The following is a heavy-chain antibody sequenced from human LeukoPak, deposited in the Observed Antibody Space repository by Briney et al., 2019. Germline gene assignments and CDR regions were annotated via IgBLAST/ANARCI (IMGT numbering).Heavy chain of an antibody. CDR2: INPKSGGT. Sequence: GASVKVSCKASGYTFTDYFIHWVRQAPGQGPEWMGWINPKSGGTHYAQRFQGRVTMTRDTSISTAYMELKRLTSDDTAVYYCVKETGRRYFYDSSGHLDYRGQGTLVIVSS. V-gene: IGHV1-2*02. D-gene: IGHD3-22*01. CDR3: VKETGRRYFYDSSGHLDY. J-gene: IGHJ4*02. CDR1: GYTFTDYF.